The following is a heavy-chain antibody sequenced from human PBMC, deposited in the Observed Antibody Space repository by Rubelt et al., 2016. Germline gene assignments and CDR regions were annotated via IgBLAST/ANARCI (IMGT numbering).Heavy chain of an antibody. Sequence: QVQLQQWGAGLLKPSETLSLTCAVSGGSFSAYYWSWIRQPPGKGLEWIGEINHSGSTTYNPSLKSRVTMSVDTSKDQFSLELSSVTAADTAVYYCAKDGASSLWGQGTMVTVSS. V-gene: IGHV4-34*01. CDR2: INHSGST. CDR1: GGSFSAYY. J-gene: IGHJ3*01. D-gene: IGHD3-16*01. CDR3: AKDGASSL.